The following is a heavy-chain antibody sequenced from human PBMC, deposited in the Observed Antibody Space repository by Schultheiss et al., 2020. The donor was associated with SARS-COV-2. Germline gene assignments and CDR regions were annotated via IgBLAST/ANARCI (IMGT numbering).Heavy chain of an antibody. CDR2: INPSGGST. CDR1: GYTFTSYY. Sequence: ASVKVSCKASGYTFTSYYMHWVRQAPGQGLEWMGIINPSGGSTSYAQKFQGRVTMTRDTSTSTVYMELSSLRSEDTAVYYCARGLSGYDYGGNSAWYFDLWGRGTLVTVSS. J-gene: IGHJ2*01. D-gene: IGHD4-23*01. CDR3: ARGLSGYDYGGNSAWYFDL. V-gene: IGHV1-46*01.